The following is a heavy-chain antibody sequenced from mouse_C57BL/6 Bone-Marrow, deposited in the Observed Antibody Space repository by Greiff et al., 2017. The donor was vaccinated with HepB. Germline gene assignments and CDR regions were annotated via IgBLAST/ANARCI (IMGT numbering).Heavy chain of an antibody. Sequence: VKLVESGAELARPGASVKMSCKASGYTFTSYTMHWVKQRPGQGLEWIGYINPSSGYTKYNQKFKDKATLTADKSSSTAYMQLSSLTSEDSAVYYCAKWLFYYAMDYWGQGTSVTVSS. CDR3: AKWLFYYAMDY. J-gene: IGHJ4*01. CDR1: GYTFTSYT. V-gene: IGHV1-4*01. CDR2: INPSSGYT. D-gene: IGHD2-2*01.